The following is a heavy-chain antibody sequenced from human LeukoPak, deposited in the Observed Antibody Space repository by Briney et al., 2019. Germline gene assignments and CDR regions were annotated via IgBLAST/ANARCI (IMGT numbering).Heavy chain of an antibody. Sequence: PGRSLRLSCAASGFTFSSYGMHWVRQAPGKGLEWVAVISYDGSNKYYADSVKGRFTISRDKSKNTLYLQMNSLRAEDTAVYYCAKASGSSGWYEGMAVWGQGTTVTVSS. CDR2: ISYDGSNK. D-gene: IGHD6-19*01. J-gene: IGHJ6*02. V-gene: IGHV3-30*18. CDR1: GFTFSSYG. CDR3: AKASGSSGWYEGMAV.